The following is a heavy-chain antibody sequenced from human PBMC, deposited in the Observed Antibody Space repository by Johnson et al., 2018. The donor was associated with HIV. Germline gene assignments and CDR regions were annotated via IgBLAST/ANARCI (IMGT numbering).Heavy chain of an antibody. V-gene: IGHV3-7*03. CDR2: IKQDGSEK. Sequence: VQLVESGGGLVQPGGSLRLSCAASGFTFSNYWMNWVRQAPGKGLEWVANIKQDGSEKYYVDSVKGRFTISRDNAKNSLYLQMNSLRAEDTAVYYCARRDNDAFDIWGQGTMVTVSS. J-gene: IGHJ3*02. CDR3: ARRDNDAFDI. CDR1: GFTFSNYW.